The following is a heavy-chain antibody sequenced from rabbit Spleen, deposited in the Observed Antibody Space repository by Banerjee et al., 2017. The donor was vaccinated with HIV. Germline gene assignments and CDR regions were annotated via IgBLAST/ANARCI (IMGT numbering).Heavy chain of an antibody. CDR3: ARNSYGDYGHGSLDL. V-gene: IGHV1S40*01. CDR2: IYTGSGTT. D-gene: IGHD2-1*01. CDR1: GIDFSSWYY. J-gene: IGHJ4*01. Sequence: EESGGGLVKPGGTLTLTCKVSGIDFSSWYYMCWVRQAPGKGLELIGCIYTGSGTTYYASWAKGRFTISKTSSTTVTLQMTSLTAADTATYFCARNSYGDYGHGSLDLWGQGTLVTVS.